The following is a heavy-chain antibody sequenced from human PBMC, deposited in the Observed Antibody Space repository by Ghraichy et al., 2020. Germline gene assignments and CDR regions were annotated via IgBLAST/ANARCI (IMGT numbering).Heavy chain of an antibody. CDR1: GFTFSSYA. CDR3: ARDAAFTGQPDY. CDR2: ISYDGSNK. Sequence: GGSLRLSCAASGFTFSSYAMHWVRQAPGKGLEWVAVISYDGSNKYYADSVKGRFTISRDNSKNTLYLQMNSLRAEDTAVYYCARDAAFTGQPDYWGQGTLVTVSS. V-gene: IGHV3-30-3*01. J-gene: IGHJ4*02. D-gene: IGHD3-16*01.